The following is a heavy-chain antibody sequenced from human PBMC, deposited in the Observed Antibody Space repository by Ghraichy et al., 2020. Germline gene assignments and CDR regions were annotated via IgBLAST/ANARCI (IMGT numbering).Heavy chain of an antibody. CDR2: ISGSGGNT. J-gene: IGHJ4*02. Sequence: GGSLRLSCAASGFTFISYAMSWVRQAPGKGLEWVSAISGSGGNTYYADPVKGRFTISRDNSRNTLYLQMNSLRAEDTAVYYCASGYSYGGPYWGQGTLVTVSS. V-gene: IGHV3-23*01. CDR1: GFTFISYA. D-gene: IGHD5-18*01. CDR3: ASGYSYGGPY.